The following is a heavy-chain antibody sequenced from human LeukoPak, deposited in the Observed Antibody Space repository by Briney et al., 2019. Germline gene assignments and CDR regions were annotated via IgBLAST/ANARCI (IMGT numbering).Heavy chain of an antibody. D-gene: IGHD3-10*01. CDR2: IWYDGSNK. CDR1: GFTFSSYG. V-gene: IGHV3-33*01. J-gene: IGHJ4*02. CDR3: ARDLANYYGSGSYPPDY. Sequence: GGSLRLSCAASGFTFSSYGMHWVRQAPGKGLEWVAVIWYDGSNKYYADSVKGRFTISRDNSKNTLYLQMNSLRAEDTAVYYCARDLANYYGSGSYPPDYWGQGTLVTVSS.